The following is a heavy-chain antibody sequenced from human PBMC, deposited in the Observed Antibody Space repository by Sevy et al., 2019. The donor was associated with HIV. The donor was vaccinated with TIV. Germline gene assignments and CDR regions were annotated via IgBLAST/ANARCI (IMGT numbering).Heavy chain of an antibody. CDR3: AYSGSSSEGYYFDC. J-gene: IGHJ4*02. V-gene: IGHV3-73*01. CDR2: IRMKANAYAT. Sequence: GGSLRLSCAASGFTFSGSAMHWVRQASGKGLEWVGRIRMKANAYATSYATSVKGRFTVSKDDSKNTAYLQMNNLKTEDTALYYCAYSGSSSEGYYFDCWGQGTLVTVSS. D-gene: IGHD1-26*01. CDR1: GFTFSGSA.